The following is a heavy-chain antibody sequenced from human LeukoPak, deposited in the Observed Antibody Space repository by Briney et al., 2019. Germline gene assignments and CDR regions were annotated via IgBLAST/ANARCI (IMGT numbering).Heavy chain of an antibody. V-gene: IGHV3-23*01. CDR2: ISGSGGST. CDR3: AKEGRLQSYDILTGYYFPSWFDP. CDR1: GFTFSSYA. Sequence: GGSLRLSCAASGFTFSSYAMSWVRQAPGKGLEWVSAISGSGGSTYYADSVKGRFTISRDNSKNTLYLQMNSLRAEDTAVYYCAKEGRLQSYDILTGYYFPSWFDPWGQGTLVTVSS. D-gene: IGHD3-9*01. J-gene: IGHJ5*02.